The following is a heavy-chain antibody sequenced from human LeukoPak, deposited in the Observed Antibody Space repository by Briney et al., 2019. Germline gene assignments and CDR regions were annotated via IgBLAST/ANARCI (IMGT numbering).Heavy chain of an antibody. V-gene: IGHV3-48*03. CDR3: ARENYYDSSGYSGGATYYYYGMDV. CDR1: GFTFSSYE. CDR2: ISSSGSTI. D-gene: IGHD3-22*01. Sequence: GGSLRLSCAASGFTFSSYEMNWVRQAPGKGLEWVSYISSSGSTIYYADSVKGRFTISRDNAKNSLYLQMNSLRAEDTAVYYCARENYYDSSGYSGGATYYYYGMDVWGQGTTVTVSS. J-gene: IGHJ6*02.